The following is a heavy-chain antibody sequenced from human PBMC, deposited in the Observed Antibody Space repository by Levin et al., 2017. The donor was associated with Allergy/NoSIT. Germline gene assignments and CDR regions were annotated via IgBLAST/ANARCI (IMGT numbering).Heavy chain of an antibody. D-gene: IGHD6-19*01. CDR2: INPNSGGT. Sequence: GGSLRLSCKASGYTFTGYYMHWVRQAPGQGLEWMGWINPNSGGTNYAQKFQGWVTMTRDTSISTAYMELSRLRSDDTAVYYCASSSGWYEGDAFDIWGQGTMVTVSS. CDR3: ASSSGWYEGDAFDI. J-gene: IGHJ3*02. CDR1: GYTFTGYY. V-gene: IGHV1-2*04.